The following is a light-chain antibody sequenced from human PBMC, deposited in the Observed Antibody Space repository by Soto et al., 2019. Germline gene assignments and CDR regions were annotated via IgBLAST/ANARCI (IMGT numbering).Light chain of an antibody. Sequence: QSVLTQPASVSGSPGQSITISCTGTSSDVGGYNYVSWYQQHPGKAPKLMIYDVSNRPSGVSNRFSGSKSGNTASLTISGLQAEDAAHYYRSSYTSSSTLVFGGGTQLTVL. V-gene: IGLV2-14*01. CDR1: SSDVGGYNY. CDR3: SSYTSSSTLV. J-gene: IGLJ2*01. CDR2: DVS.